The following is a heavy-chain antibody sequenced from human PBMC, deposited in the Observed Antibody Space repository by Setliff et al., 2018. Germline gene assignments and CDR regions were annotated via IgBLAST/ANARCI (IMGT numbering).Heavy chain of an antibody. V-gene: IGHV4-34*01. CDR3: ARMTGFQYIDV. D-gene: IGHD3-3*01. CDR1: GESFDNHY. J-gene: IGHJ6*03. CDR2: INHRGFT. Sequence: SETLSLTCAVYGESFDNHYWTWIRQPPGERLEWIGEINHRGFTDYKPSLKSRLTMSVDTSRNQFSLTLTSVTAADTAVYYCARMTGFQYIDVWGKGTTVTVSS.